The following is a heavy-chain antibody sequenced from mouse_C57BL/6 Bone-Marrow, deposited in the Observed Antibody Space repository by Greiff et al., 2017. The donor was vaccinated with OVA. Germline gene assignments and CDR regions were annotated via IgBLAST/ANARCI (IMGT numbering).Heavy chain of an antibody. CDR3: ARDQTPSWFGY. V-gene: IGHV1-64*01. CDR2: ILPFSSST. CDR1: GYTFTSYW. Sequence: QVQLQQPGAELVKPGASVKLSCKASGYTFTSYWMHWVKQRPGQGLEWIGMILPFSSSTNYNEKFKSKATLTVANSSSTAYMQLSSLTSEDSAVEYCARDQTPSWFGYGDQGTRVTVSA. J-gene: IGHJ3*01.